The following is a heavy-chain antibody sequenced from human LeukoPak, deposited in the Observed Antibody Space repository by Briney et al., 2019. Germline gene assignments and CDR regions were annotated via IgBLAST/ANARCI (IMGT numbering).Heavy chain of an antibody. J-gene: IGHJ4*02. V-gene: IGHV3-33*01. CDR3: ARDRGTTYALDY. Sequence: GGSLRLSCAASGFTFSNYAMHWVRQAPGEGLEWVAVIWYDGSNKYYADSVKGRFTISRDNSKNTLFLQMNSLRAEDTAVYYCARDRGTTYALDYWGQGTLVTVSS. D-gene: IGHD1-14*01. CDR1: GFTFSNYA. CDR2: IWYDGSNK.